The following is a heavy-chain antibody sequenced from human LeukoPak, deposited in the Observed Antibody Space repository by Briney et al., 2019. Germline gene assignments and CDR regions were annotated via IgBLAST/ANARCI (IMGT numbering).Heavy chain of an antibody. Sequence: SETLSLTCTVSGGSISSYYWSWIRQPAGKGLEWIGRIYTSGSTNYNPSLKSRVTMSVDTSKNQFSLKLSSVTAADTAVYYCARDLRQQQPFYYYYYMDVWGKGTTVTVSS. D-gene: IGHD6-13*01. CDR3: ARDLRQQQPFYYYYYMDV. V-gene: IGHV4-4*07. CDR2: IYTSGST. CDR1: GGSISSYY. J-gene: IGHJ6*03.